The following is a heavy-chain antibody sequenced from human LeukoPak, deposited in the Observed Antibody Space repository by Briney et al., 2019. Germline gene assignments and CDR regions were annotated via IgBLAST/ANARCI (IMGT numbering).Heavy chain of an antibody. V-gene: IGHV3-30*01. CDR2: ISYHGSNK. Sequence: GGSLRLSCAASGFTFSSYAMHWVRQAPGKGLEWVAVISYHGSNKYYADSVKGRFTISRDNSENTLYLQMNSLRAEDTAVYYCARDRAADYWGQGTLVTVSS. J-gene: IGHJ4*02. CDR1: GFTFSSYA. D-gene: IGHD2-15*01. CDR3: ARDRAADY.